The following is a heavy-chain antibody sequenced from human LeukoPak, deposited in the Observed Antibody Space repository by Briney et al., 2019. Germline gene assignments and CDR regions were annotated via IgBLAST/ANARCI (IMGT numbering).Heavy chain of an antibody. D-gene: IGHD3-3*01. CDR1: GGSISRTNYY. CDR3: ARVGLLRYLEWFSDF. V-gene: IGHV4-39*07. J-gene: IGHJ4*02. CDR2: IYHSGST. Sequence: PSETLSLTCTVSGGSISRTNYYWGWIRQPPGKGLEWIGTIYHSGSTYYNPSLRSRVNISVDTSKNHFSLNLSSMTAADTAVYYCARVGLLRYLEWFSDFWGQGTLVTVSS.